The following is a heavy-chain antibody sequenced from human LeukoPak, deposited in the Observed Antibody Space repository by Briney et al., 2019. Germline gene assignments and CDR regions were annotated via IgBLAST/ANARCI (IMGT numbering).Heavy chain of an antibody. Sequence: PGGSLRLSCAASGFTFSTSWMSWVRQAPGKGLEWVANIKQDGSEKYYVDSVKGRFTISRDNAKNSLYLQMNSLRAEDTAVYYSARDLGPCSRTSCYSLAFDIWGQGTMVTVSS. CDR2: IKQDGSEK. CDR3: ARDLGPCSRTSCYSLAFDI. V-gene: IGHV3-7*01. CDR1: GFTFSTSW. J-gene: IGHJ3*02. D-gene: IGHD2-2*01.